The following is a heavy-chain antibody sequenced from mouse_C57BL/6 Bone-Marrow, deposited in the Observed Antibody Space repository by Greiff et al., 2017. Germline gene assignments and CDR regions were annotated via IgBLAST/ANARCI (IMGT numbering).Heavy chain of an antibody. J-gene: IGHJ2*01. CDR1: GFTIKNDY. CDR2: IYPGNGDT. V-gene: IGHV14-4*01. Sequence: VQLQQSGAELVRPGASVKLSCTASGFTIKNDYMNWVKQRPGQGLEWMGRIYPGNGDTNYNGKFQGKATITADKSSNTAYMQLSSLTSEDTAVYYCARVAAFAVDYWGQGTTLTVSS. CDR3: ARVAAFAVDY.